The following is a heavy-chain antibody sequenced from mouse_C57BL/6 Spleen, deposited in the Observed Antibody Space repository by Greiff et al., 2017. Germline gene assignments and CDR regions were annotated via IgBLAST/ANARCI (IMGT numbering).Heavy chain of an antibody. J-gene: IGHJ4*01. D-gene: IGHD2-3*01. CDR3: ARWLLIYAMDH. V-gene: IGHV3-6*01. CDR1: GYSFTSCYY. Sequence: EVQRVESGPGLVKPSPSLSLTCSATGYSFTSCYYWYWIRQFPGNILEWMGYMSYDGSNNYNPSLKNRISITRDTSKNQFFLKLNSVTTEDTATYYCARWLLIYAMDHGGQGTSVPGPS. CDR2: MSYDGSN.